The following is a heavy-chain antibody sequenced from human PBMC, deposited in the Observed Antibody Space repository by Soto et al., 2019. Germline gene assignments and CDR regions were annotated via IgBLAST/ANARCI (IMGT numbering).Heavy chain of an antibody. V-gene: IGHV4-30-2*01. CDR2: IYHSGST. CDR1: GGSISSGGYS. J-gene: IGHJ6*02. D-gene: IGHD5-12*01. Sequence: QLQLQESGSGLVKPSQTLSLTCAVSGGSISSGGYSWSWIRQPPGKGLEWIVYIYHSGSTYYNPSLKSRVTISVDRSKNQFSLKLSSVTAADTAVYYCAGEVATTLASYGMDVWGQGTTVTVSS. CDR3: AGEVATTLASYGMDV.